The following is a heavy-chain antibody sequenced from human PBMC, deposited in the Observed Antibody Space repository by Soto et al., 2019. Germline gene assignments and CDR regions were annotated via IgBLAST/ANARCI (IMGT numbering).Heavy chain of an antibody. CDR1: GGSISRGGYS. CDR3: ARVPDR. V-gene: IGHV4-30-2*01. Sequence: PLETLSLTCAFSGGSISRGGYSWSWIRQPPGKGLEWIGYIYHSGSTYYNPSLKSRVTISVDRSKNQFSLKLSSVTAADTAVYYCARVPDRWGQGTLVTVSS. CDR2: IYHSGST. J-gene: IGHJ5*02. D-gene: IGHD2-2*01.